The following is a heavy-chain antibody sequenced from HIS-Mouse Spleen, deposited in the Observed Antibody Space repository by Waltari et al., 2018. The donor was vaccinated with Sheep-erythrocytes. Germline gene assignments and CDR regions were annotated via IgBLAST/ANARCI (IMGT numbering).Heavy chain of an antibody. Sequence: EVQLVESGGGLVQPGGSLRLSCAASGFTFSSYWMSWVRQAPGKGVEGVGNIKQEGSEKYYVDSVKGRFTISRDNAKNSLYLQMNSLRAEDTAVYYCARNWGASYDYWGQGTLVTVSS. CDR1: GFTFSSYW. D-gene: IGHD7-27*01. V-gene: IGHV3-7*01. CDR3: ARNWGASYDY. CDR2: IKQEGSEK. J-gene: IGHJ4*02.